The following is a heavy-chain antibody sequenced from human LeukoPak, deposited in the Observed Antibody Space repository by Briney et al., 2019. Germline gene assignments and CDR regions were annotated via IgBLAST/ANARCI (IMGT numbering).Heavy chain of an antibody. D-gene: IGHD6-13*01. Sequence: PGGSLRLSCAASGFTFSSYGMHWVRQAPGKGLEWVAVISYDGSNKYYADSVKGRFTISRDNSKNTLYLQMNSLRAEDTAVYYCAKEPRYSSSWRGDYYYMDVGGKGTTVTISS. CDR2: ISYDGSNK. V-gene: IGHV3-30*18. CDR3: AKEPRYSSSWRGDYYYMDV. CDR1: GFTFSSYG. J-gene: IGHJ6*03.